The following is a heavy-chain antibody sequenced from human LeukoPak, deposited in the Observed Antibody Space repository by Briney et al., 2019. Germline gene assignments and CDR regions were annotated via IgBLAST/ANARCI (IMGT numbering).Heavy chain of an antibody. CDR3: AKGGLNSYYMDV. J-gene: IGHJ6*03. CDR1: GFTFDDYA. D-gene: IGHD5/OR15-5a*01. CDR2: TSWNSGSI. V-gene: IGHV3-9*01. Sequence: TGGSLRLSCAASGFTFDDYAMHWPRQAPGKGLEWVSGTSWNSGSIGYADSVKGRFTISRDNAKNSLYLQMNSLRAEDTALYYCAKGGLNSYYMDVWGKGTTVTFSS.